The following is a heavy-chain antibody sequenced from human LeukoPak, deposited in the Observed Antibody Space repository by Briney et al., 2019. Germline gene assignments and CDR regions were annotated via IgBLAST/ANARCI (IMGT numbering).Heavy chain of an antibody. CDR3: VRGGGQFDF. CDR2: VKLDGSDK. D-gene: IGHD6-25*01. Sequence: GGSLRLSCAASGLTFSYYAMSWVRQAPGKGLEWVANVKLDGSDKYYVDSVKGRFTISRDNAKNSLYLQINNLRAEDAAVYYCVRGGGQFDFWGQGTLVTVSS. V-gene: IGHV3-7*01. CDR1: GLTFSYYA. J-gene: IGHJ5*01.